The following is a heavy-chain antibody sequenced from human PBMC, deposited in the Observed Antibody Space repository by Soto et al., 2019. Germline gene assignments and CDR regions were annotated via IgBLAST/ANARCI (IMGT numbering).Heavy chain of an antibody. V-gene: IGHV4-34*01. CDR2: INHSGST. CDR3: ARGGIYGNGAIDY. Sequence: QVQLKQWGAGLLKPSETLSLTCAVYGGSFSGYYWSWIRQPLGKGLEWSGEINHSGSTNYNPSLKSRVTISVDTSKNQFSLKLSSVTAADTAVYYCARGGIYGNGAIDYWGQGTLVTVSS. CDR1: GGSFSGYY. J-gene: IGHJ4*02. D-gene: IGHD6-13*01.